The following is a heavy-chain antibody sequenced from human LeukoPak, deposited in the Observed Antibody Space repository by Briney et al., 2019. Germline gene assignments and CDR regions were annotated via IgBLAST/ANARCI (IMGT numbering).Heavy chain of an antibody. CDR2: IYHNGNT. Sequence: SETLSLTCAVSGYSISSGYYWGWIRTPPGKGLEGIGNIYHNGNTYCSPPLKSGVTISVDTSKNQFSLKLSSVTAADTAVYYCARGATASYSFDYWGQGTLVTVSS. D-gene: IGHD1-26*01. V-gene: IGHV4-38-2*01. CDR1: GYSISSGYY. CDR3: ARGATASYSFDY. J-gene: IGHJ4*02.